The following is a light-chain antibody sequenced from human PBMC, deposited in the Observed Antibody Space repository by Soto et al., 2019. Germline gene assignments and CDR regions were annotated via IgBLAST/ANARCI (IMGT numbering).Light chain of an antibody. J-gene: IGLJ3*02. CDR3: STWDDNLSTWL. CDR2: SDN. V-gene: IGLV1-40*01. CDR1: SSNIGAGYG. Sequence: SVLTQPPSVSGAPGQRVTISCTGSSSNIGAGYGVHWYQQLPGMAPKLLLYSDNQRPSGVPDRFSGSKSGSSASLAISGLQSEDEADYHCSTWDDNLSTWLFGGGT.